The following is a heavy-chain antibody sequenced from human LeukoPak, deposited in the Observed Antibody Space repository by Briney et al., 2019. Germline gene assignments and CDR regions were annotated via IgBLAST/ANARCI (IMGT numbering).Heavy chain of an antibody. J-gene: IGHJ4*02. D-gene: IGHD6-13*01. V-gene: IGHV4-59*01. CDR2: IYYSGST. CDR3: ARGGPGIAAAGTFDY. CDR1: GGSISSYY. Sequence: PWETLSLTRTVSGGSISSYYWSWIRQPPGKGLEWIGYIYYSGSTNYNPSLKSRVTISVDTSKNQFSLKLSSVTAADTAVYYCARGGPGIAAAGTFDYWGQGTLVTVSS.